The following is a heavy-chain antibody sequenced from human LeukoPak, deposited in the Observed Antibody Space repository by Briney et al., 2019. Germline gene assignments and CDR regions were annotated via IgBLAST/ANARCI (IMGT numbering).Heavy chain of an antibody. Sequence: SETLSLTCTVSGGSISSYYWSWIRQPPGKGLEWIGYIYYSGSTNYNPSLKSRVTISVDTSKNQFSLKMNSVTAADTAVYYCARGPEGYSSSWYYNYWGQGTLVTVSS. CDR2: IYYSGST. D-gene: IGHD6-13*01. CDR3: ARGPEGYSSSWYYNY. V-gene: IGHV4-59*01. J-gene: IGHJ4*02. CDR1: GGSISSYY.